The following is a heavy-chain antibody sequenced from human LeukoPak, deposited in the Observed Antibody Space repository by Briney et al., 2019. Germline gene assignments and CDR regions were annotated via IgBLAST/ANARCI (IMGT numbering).Heavy chain of an antibody. CDR1: GYTFTGYY. V-gene: IGHV1-2*02. CDR2: INPNSGAT. D-gene: IGHD3-10*01. J-gene: IGHJ4*02. Sequence: ASVKVSCKASGYTFTGYYMHWVRQAPGQGLEWMGWINPNSGATNYAQKFQGRVTMARDTSITTAYMELSSLRSDDTAMYYCASSGSRSINSFDYWGQGTLVTVSS. CDR3: ASSGSRSINSFDY.